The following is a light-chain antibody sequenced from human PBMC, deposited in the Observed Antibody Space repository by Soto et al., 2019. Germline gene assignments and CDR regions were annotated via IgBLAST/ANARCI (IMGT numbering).Light chain of an antibody. J-gene: IGLJ1*01. Sequence: QSALTQPASVSGSPGQSITISCTGTSRDVGGYNYVSWYQQHPGKAPKLMIYEVSNRPSGVSHRFSGSKSGNTASLTISGLQAEDEADYYCSSYTSSSTRVFGTGTKVTVL. CDR2: EVS. CDR1: SRDVGGYNY. V-gene: IGLV2-14*01. CDR3: SSYTSSSTRV.